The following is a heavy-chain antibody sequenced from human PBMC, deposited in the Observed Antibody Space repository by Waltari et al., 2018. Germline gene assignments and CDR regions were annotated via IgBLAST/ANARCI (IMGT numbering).Heavy chain of an antibody. CDR1: GYTFTSYD. J-gene: IGHJ5*02. Sequence: QVQLVQSGAEVKKPGASVKVSCKASGYTFTSYDINWVRQATGQGLEWMGWMNPNSGNTGYAQKFQGRVTMTRNTSISTAYMELSSLRSEDTAVYYCARVGYYDFWSGYLDNWFDPWGQGTLVTVSS. V-gene: IGHV1-8*01. CDR3: ARVGYYDFWSGYLDNWFDP. D-gene: IGHD3-3*01. CDR2: MNPNSGNT.